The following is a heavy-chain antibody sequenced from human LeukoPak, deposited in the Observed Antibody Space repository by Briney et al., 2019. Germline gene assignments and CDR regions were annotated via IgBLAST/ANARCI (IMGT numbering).Heavy chain of an antibody. D-gene: IGHD2-8*02. CDR1: GFAFESYW. V-gene: IGHV3-7*01. CDR3: ARGSTGI. CDR2: IKQDGSEK. Sequence: GGSLRLSCAASGFAFESYWMSWVRQAPGKGLGWVANIKQDGSEKYYVDSVKGRFTISRDNAKNSLYLQMNSLRAEDTAVYYCARGSTGIWGQGTMVTVSS. J-gene: IGHJ3*02.